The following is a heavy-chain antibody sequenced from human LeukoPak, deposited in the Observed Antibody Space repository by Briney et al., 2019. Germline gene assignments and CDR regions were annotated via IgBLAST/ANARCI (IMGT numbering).Heavy chain of an antibody. CDR3: VKDPGRDYYYYGMDV. J-gene: IGHJ6*04. V-gene: IGHV3-64D*06. CDR2: ISSNGGST. D-gene: IGHD2-15*01. CDR1: GFTFSSYA. Sequence: GGSLRLSCSASGFTFSSYAMHWVRQAPGKGLEYVSAISSNGGSTYYADSVKGRFTISRDNSKNTLYLQTSSLRAEDTAVYYCVKDPGRDYYYYGMDVWGKGTTVTVSS.